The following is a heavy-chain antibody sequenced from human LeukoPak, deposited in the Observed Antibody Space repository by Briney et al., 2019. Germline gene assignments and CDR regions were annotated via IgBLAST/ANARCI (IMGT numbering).Heavy chain of an antibody. V-gene: IGHV3-49*04. Sequence: PGRSLRLSCTASGFTFSDHGMSWVRQAPGKGLEWVGFIRSKTNGGTTEYAPSVKGRFTSSRADYISIAYLQINSMKTEDTAVYYCTRGPTQLRLYYGMDAWGQGTTVIVSS. CDR3: TRGPTQLRLYYGMDA. D-gene: IGHD3-10*01. CDR1: GFTFSDHG. CDR2: IRSKTNGGTT. J-gene: IGHJ6*02.